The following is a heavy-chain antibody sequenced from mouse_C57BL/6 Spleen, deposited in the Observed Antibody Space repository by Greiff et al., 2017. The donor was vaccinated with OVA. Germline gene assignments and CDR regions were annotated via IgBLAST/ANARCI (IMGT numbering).Heavy chain of an antibody. D-gene: IGHD1-1*01. CDR1: GYTFTSYG. CDR3: ARGAYYYGSSYYYAMDD. J-gene: IGHJ4*01. V-gene: IGHV1-81*01. CDR2: IYPRSGNT. Sequence: VQLQQSGAELARPGASVKLSCKASGYTFTSYGISWVKQRTGQGLEWIGEIYPRSGNTYYNEKFKGKATLTADKSSSTAYMELRSLTSEDSAVYFCARGAYYYGSSYYYAMDDWGQGTSGTVSS.